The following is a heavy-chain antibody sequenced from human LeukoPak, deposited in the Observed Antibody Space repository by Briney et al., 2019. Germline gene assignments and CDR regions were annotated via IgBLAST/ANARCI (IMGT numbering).Heavy chain of an antibody. D-gene: IGHD2-2*01. CDR2: INPNSGDT. V-gene: IGHV1-2*06. CDR1: GYTFTGYH. CDR3: ARDYCSSTSCLFDY. Sequence: ASVKVSCKASGYTFTGYHMHWVRQAPGQGLDWMGRINPNSGDTNYAQKFQGGVAMTRDTSISTAFMELTRLRSDDTAVYYCARDYCSSTSCLFDYWGQGTLVTVSS. J-gene: IGHJ4*02.